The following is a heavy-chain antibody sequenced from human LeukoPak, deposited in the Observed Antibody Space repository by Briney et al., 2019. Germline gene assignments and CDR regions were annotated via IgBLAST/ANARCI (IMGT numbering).Heavy chain of an antibody. D-gene: IGHD2-15*01. CDR2: INPDGGNT. J-gene: IGHJ4*02. Sequence: ASVKVSCKASGYTFTNSYIHWVRQAPGQVLEWMGLINPDGGNTNYAQNFQGRVTVTTDSSTSTAYMELRSLRSDDTAMYYCTRDERWSMDYWGQGTLVTVSS. CDR1: GYTFTNSY. CDR3: TRDERWSMDY. V-gene: IGHV1-46*01.